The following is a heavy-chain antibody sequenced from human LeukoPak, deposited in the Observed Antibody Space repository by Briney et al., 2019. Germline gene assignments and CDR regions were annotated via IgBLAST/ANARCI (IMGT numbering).Heavy chain of an antibody. CDR1: GGSISSYY. CDR3: ARDRCSSTSCPRGYDAFDI. J-gene: IGHJ3*02. V-gene: IGHV4-4*07. Sequence: SETLSLTCTVSGGSISSYYWSGIRQPAGKGLEWIGRIYTSGSTNYNPSLKSRVTMSVDTSKNQFSLKLSSVTAADTAVYYCARDRCSSTSCPRGYDAFDIWGQGTMVTVSS. D-gene: IGHD2-2*01. CDR2: IYTSGST.